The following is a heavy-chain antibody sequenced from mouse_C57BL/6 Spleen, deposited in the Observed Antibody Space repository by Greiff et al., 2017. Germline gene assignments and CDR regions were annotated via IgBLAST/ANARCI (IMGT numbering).Heavy chain of an antibody. CDR3: ARENSSGYDYFDY. D-gene: IGHD3-2*02. CDR2: ISYDGSN. Sequence: EVHLVESGPGLVKPSQSLSLTCSVTGYSIASGYYWNWIRQFPGNKLEWMGYISYDGSNNYNPSLKNRISITRDTSKNQFFLKLNSVTTEDTATYYCARENSSGYDYFDYWGQGTTLTVSS. CDR1: GYSIASGYY. V-gene: IGHV3-6*01. J-gene: IGHJ2*01.